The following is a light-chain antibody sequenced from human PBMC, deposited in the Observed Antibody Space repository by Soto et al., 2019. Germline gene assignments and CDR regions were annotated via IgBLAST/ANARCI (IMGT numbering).Light chain of an antibody. CDR1: QSVGRL. Sequence: DIQMTQSPSTLSTFVGGRVTITCRASQSVGRLLAWYQQRPGKAPQVLIWDASTLHRGVPSRFSGSGSGTDFTLTVSSLEREAFPTYYCQQYRGYSTWTFGQGTRVDIK. V-gene: IGKV1-5*01. CDR2: DAS. J-gene: IGKJ1*01. CDR3: QQYRGYSTWT.